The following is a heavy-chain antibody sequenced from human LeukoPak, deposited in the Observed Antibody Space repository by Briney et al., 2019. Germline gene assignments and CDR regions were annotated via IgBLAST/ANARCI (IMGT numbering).Heavy chain of an antibody. D-gene: IGHD3-3*01. V-gene: IGHV3-7*01. CDR2: IKQDGSEK. J-gene: IGHJ4*02. Sequence: PGGSLRLSCAASGFTFSSDWMSWVRQAPGKGLEWVANIKQDGSEKYYVDSVKGRFTISRDNAKNSLYLQMNSQRADDTAVYYCARERYDLWSGYYPFDYWGQGTLVTVSS. CDR1: GFTFSSDW. CDR3: ARERYDLWSGYYPFDY.